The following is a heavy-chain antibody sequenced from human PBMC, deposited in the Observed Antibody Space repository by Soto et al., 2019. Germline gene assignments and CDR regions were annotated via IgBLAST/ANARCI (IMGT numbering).Heavy chain of an antibody. D-gene: IGHD3-16*02. J-gene: IGHJ3*02. CDR1: GYTFTGYY. CDR3: ARDQNDYIWGSYRSGAFDI. V-gene: IGHV1-2*04. Sequence: QVPLVQSGAEVKKPGASVKVSCKASGYTFTGYYMHWVRQAPGQGLEWMGWINPNSGGTNYAQKFQGWVTMTRDTSISTAYMELSRLRSDDTAVYYCARDQNDYIWGSYRSGAFDIWGQGTMVTVSS. CDR2: INPNSGGT.